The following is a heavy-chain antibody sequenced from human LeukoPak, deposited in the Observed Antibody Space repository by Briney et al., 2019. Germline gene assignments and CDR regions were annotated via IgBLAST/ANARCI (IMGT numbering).Heavy chain of an antibody. D-gene: IGHD3-3*01. CDR2: IYYSGST. V-gene: IGHV4-59*08. Sequence: SETLSLTCTVSGGSISSYYWSWIRQPPGKGLEWIGYIYYSGSTNYNPSLKSRVTISVDTSKNQFSLKLSSVTAADTAVYYCARNALQKPRHYDFWSGYYEPSWFDPWGQGTLVTVSS. CDR1: GGSISSYY. CDR3: ARNALQKPRHYDFWSGYYEPSWFDP. J-gene: IGHJ5*02.